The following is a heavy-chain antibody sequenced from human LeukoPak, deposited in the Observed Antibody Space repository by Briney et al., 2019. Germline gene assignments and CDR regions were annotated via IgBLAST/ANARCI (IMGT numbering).Heavy chain of an antibody. Sequence: SVKVSCKASGGTFSSYAISWVRQAPGQGLEWMGGIIPIFGTANYAQKFQGSVTITADESTSTAYMELSSLRSEDTAVYYCARDSSGWYGDYYYYMDVWGKGTTVTVSS. J-gene: IGHJ6*03. CDR1: GGTFSSYA. V-gene: IGHV1-69*13. CDR2: IIPIFGTA. D-gene: IGHD6-19*01. CDR3: ARDSSGWYGDYYYYMDV.